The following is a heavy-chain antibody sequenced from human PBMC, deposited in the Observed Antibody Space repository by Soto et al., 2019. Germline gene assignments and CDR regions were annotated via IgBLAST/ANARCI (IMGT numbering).Heavy chain of an antibody. Sequence: PGGSLRLSCAASGFILSGSAIHWVRQASGEGLEWVGRIRSKANSYATACAASLKGRFTISRDDSKNTAYLQMNSLKTEDTAVYYCTTRGDGYNADYDYWGQGTLVTVSS. D-gene: IGHD5-12*01. CDR2: IRSKANSYAT. V-gene: IGHV3-73*01. CDR1: GFILSGSA. J-gene: IGHJ4*02. CDR3: TTRGDGYNADYDY.